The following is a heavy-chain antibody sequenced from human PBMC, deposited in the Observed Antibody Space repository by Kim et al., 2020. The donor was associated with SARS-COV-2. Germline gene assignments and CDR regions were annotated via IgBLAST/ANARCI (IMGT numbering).Heavy chain of an antibody. CDR3: ARGIKGGSSDKLDN. Sequence: GGSLRLSCAASGFTFSDYAMNWVRQAPGKGLEWASSIASASTHPNYTASVKGRFTISRDNAGKSLHLQMNNLRDDDTALNYFARGIKGGSSDKLDNWG. V-gene: IGHV3-21*04. CDR2: IASASTHP. J-gene: IGHJ3*02. D-gene: IGHD6-6*01. CDR1: GFTFSDYA.